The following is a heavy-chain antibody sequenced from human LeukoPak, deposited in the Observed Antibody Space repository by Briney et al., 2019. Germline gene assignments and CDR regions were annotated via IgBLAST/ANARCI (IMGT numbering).Heavy chain of an antibody. CDR3: ARGEWDIVVVTAIQIDY. Sequence: GGSLRLSCAASGFTFSSYEMNWVRQAPGKGLEWVSYISSSGSTIYYADSVKGRFTISRDNAKNSLYLQMNSLRAEDTAVYYCARGEWDIVVVTAIQIDYWGQGTLVTVSS. CDR1: GFTFSSYE. V-gene: IGHV3-48*03. CDR2: ISSSGSTI. D-gene: IGHD2-21*02. J-gene: IGHJ4*02.